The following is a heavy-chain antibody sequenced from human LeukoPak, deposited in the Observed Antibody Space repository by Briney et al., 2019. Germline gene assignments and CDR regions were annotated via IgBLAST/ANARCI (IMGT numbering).Heavy chain of an antibody. CDR1: GFTFDDYA. V-gene: IGHV3-9*03. Sequence: GGSLRLSCAASGFTFDDYAMHWVRQAPGKGLEWVSGIRWKSGSIGCADSVKGRFTISRDNAKTSLYLQMNSLRAEDMALYYCAKDSGIQSFDYWGQGTLVTVSS. CDR3: AKDSGIQSFDY. D-gene: IGHD5-18*01. J-gene: IGHJ4*02. CDR2: IRWKSGSI.